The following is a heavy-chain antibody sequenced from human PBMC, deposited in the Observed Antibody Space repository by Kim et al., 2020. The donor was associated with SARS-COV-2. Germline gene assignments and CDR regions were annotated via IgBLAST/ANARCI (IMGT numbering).Heavy chain of an antibody. V-gene: IGHV3-7*01. J-gene: IGHJ4*02. D-gene: IGHD6-19*01. Sequence: DRNDQFYVDAMKGRYTISRDNDKNSLYLQMNSLSAEDTAVYYCAREGNLGCWSQGTLVTVAS. CDR2: DRNDQ. CDR3: AREGNLGC.